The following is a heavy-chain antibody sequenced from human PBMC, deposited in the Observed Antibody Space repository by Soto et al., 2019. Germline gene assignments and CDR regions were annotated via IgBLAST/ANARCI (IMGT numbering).Heavy chain of an antibody. Sequence: SVKVSCKASRGTFRSYAISWVRLAPGQGREWMGGIIPIFGTANYAQKFQGRVTITADESTSTAYMELSSLRSEDTAVYYCAIPRGARYYDILTGYFENWFDPWGQGTLVTVSS. D-gene: IGHD3-9*01. J-gene: IGHJ5*02. CDR2: IIPIFGTA. CDR3: AIPRGARYYDILTGYFENWFDP. CDR1: RGTFRSYA. V-gene: IGHV1-69*13.